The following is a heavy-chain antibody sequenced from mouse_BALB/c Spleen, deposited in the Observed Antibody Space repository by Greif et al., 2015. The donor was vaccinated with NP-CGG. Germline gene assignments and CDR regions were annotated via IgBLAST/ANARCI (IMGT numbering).Heavy chain of an antibody. CDR2: INSNGGNT. V-gene: IGHV5-6-2*01. D-gene: IGHD2-2*01. Sequence: EVKLMESGGGLVKLGGSLKLSCAASGFTFSSYYMSWVRQTPEKRLELVAAINSNGGNTYYPDTVKGRFTISRDNAKNXLYLQMSSLKSEDTALYYCARGGLRGAMDYWGQGTSVTVSS. CDR1: GFTFSSYY. CDR3: ARGGLRGAMDY. J-gene: IGHJ4*01.